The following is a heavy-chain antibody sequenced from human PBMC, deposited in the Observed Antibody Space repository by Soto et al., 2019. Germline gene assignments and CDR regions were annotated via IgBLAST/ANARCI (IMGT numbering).Heavy chain of an antibody. J-gene: IGHJ5*02. CDR1: GYTFTGYY. D-gene: IGHD3-9*01. CDR2: INPNSGGT. Sequence: ASVKVSCKASGYTFTGYYMHWVRQAPGQGLEWMGWINPNSGGTNYAQKFQGWVTMTRDTSISTAYMELSRLRSDDTAVYYCARGQVSRYFDWLNTNWLDPWGQGTLVTVSS. CDR3: ARGQVSRYFDWLNTNWLDP. V-gene: IGHV1-2*04.